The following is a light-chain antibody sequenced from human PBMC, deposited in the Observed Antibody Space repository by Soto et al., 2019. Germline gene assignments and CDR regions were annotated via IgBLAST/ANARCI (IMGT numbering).Light chain of an antibody. V-gene: IGLV2-14*01. J-gene: IGLJ1*01. Sequence: QSALTQPASVSGSPGQSITISCTGTSSDVGGYNYVSWYQQHAGKAPKLMIYDVSNRPSGVSNRFSVSKSGNTASLTISGLQAEDETDYYCRSYTSSSTLIFGTATKVTVL. CDR2: DVS. CDR1: SSDVGGYNY. CDR3: RSYTSSSTLI.